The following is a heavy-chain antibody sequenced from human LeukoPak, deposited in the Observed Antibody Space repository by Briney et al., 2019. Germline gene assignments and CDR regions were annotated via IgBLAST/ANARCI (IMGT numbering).Heavy chain of an antibody. V-gene: IGHV3-74*01. CDR1: RFSLRNYW. CDR2: VKSDGSNP. J-gene: IGHJ4*02. CDR3: ARDIVSGSGSLDY. Sequence: GSLRLFCAASRFSLRNYWMHWVRPAPGKGLVWVSRVKSDGSNPSYADSVKGRFTISRDNAENMLYLQMNTLGAEDTAVYYCARDIVSGSGSLDYWGQGTLVTVSS. D-gene: IGHD3-10*01.